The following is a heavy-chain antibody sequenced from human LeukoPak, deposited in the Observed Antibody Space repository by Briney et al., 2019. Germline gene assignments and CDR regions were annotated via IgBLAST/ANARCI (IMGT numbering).Heavy chain of an antibody. J-gene: IGHJ3*02. D-gene: IGHD6-19*01. V-gene: IGHV3-21*01. CDR2: ISSSSSYI. CDR1: GFTFSSYS. Sequence: PGGSLRLSRAASGFTFSSYSMNWVRQAPGKGLEWVSSISSSSSYIYYADSVKGRFTISRDNAKNSLYLQMNSLRAEDTAVYYCARVSYIAVAGTNAFDIWGQGTMVTVSS. CDR3: ARVSYIAVAGTNAFDI.